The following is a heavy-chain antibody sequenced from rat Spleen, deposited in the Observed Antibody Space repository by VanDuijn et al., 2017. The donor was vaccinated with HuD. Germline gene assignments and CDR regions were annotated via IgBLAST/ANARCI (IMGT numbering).Heavy chain of an antibody. CDR1: GFSLTSDG. D-gene: IGHD1-12*01. V-gene: IGHV2-32*01. CDR2: IWTGGTT. Sequence: QVQLKESGPGLVQPSQTLSLTCTVSGFSLTSDGVSWVRQSPGKGLEWMGVIWTGGTTAYHSSFNSRLSVSRDISMSQVFLRMSSLQTEDTATYYCVRANRESYAHFDYWGQGVVVTVSS. J-gene: IGHJ2*01. CDR3: VRANRESYAHFDY.